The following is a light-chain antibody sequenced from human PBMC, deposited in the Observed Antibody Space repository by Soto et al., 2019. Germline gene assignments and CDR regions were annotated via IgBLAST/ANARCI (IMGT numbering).Light chain of an antibody. V-gene: IGKV1-39*01. CDR2: AAS. J-gene: IGKJ1*01. CDR3: QQSYSTPRT. Sequence: DIQMTQSPSSLSASVGDRVTITCRASQNISSYLNWYQQKPGKAPKLLIYAASSLQSGVPSRFSGSGSGTDFTLTNSSLQPEDFATYYCQQSYSTPRTFGQGTKVEIK. CDR1: QNISSY.